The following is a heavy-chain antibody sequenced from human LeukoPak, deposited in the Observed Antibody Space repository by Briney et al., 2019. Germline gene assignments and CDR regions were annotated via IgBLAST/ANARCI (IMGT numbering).Heavy chain of an antibody. CDR1: GFTFSSYG. CDR2: ISWDGSST. V-gene: IGHV3-74*01. CDR3: EKPRSTYYYDSSGSTDY. Sequence: GGSLRLSCAASGFTFSSYGMHWVRQAPGKGLVWVSLISWDGSSTSYADSVKGRFTISRDNAKNTLYLQMNSLRAEDTAVYYCEKPRSTYYYDSSGSTDYWGQGTLATVPS. D-gene: IGHD3-22*01. J-gene: IGHJ4*02.